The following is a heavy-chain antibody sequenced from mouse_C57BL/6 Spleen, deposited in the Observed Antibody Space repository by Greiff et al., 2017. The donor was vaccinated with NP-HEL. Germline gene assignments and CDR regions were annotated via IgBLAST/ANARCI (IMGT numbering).Heavy chain of an antibody. CDR1: GFTFSSYG. J-gene: IGHJ1*03. D-gene: IGHD1-1*01. CDR2: ISSGGSYT. CDR3: ARPPSYYGSSYGYFDV. Sequence: EVKLMESGGDLVKPGGSLKLSCAASGFTFSSYGMSWVRQTPDKRLEWVATISSGGSYTYYPDSVKGRFTISRGNAKNTLYLQMSSLKSEDTAMYYCARPPSYYGSSYGYFDVWGTGTTVTVSS. V-gene: IGHV5-6*01.